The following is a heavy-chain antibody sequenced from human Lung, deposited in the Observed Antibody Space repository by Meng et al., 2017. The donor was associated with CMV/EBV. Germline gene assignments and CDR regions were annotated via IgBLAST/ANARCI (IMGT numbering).Heavy chain of an antibody. CDR1: GATFSTY. V-gene: IGHV1-69*05. CDR3: ARAPAGTYFDY. CDR2: INPTFGTV. J-gene: IGHJ4*01. Sequence: SVKVSCKTSGATFSTYINWVRQAPGQGLEWMGEINPTFGTVNYAQKFQGRVTINTDEITSTAYMELSSLISEDTAVYYCARAPAGTYFDYWGPENLVNVAS. D-gene: IGHD1-14*01.